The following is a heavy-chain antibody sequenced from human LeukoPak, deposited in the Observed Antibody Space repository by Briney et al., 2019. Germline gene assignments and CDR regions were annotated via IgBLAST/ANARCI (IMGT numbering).Heavy chain of an antibody. Sequence: PGGSLRLSCAASGFTFDDYAMHWVRQAPGKGLEWVSGLTWNSGSIDYADSVKGRFTISRDNAKNSLYLQMNSLRVEDTALYYCARERFHGSGAPRYDFWGQGTLVTVSS. V-gene: IGHV3-9*01. CDR1: GFTFDDYA. D-gene: IGHD3-10*01. J-gene: IGHJ4*02. CDR2: LTWNSGSI. CDR3: ARERFHGSGAPRYDF.